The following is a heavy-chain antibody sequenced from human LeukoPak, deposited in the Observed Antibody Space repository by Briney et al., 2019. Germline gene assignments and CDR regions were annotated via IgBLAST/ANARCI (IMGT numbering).Heavy chain of an antibody. V-gene: IGHV3-30*04. CDR1: GFTFSSYA. CDR2: ISSDGSNK. CDR3: ARGSGYYTGDC. J-gene: IGHJ4*02. D-gene: IGHD3-22*01. Sequence: PGRSLRLSCAASGFTFSSYAMHWVRQAPGKGLEWVALISSDGSNKYYADSVKGRFTISRDNSKNTLYLQMNSLRTEDTAVFYCARGSGYYTGDCWGQGALVSASS.